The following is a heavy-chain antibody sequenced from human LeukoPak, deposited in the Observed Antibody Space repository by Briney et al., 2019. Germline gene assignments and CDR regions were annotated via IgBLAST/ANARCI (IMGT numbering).Heavy chain of an antibody. CDR3: ARSKDRRFLEWLGTFDY. V-gene: IGHV1-46*01. CDR1: GYTFTSYY. J-gene: IGHJ4*02. D-gene: IGHD3-3*01. Sequence: AASVKVSCKASGYTFTSYYMHWVRQAPGQGLEWMGIINPSGGSTSYAQKFQGRVTLTRDTSTSTVYMDLSSLRSEDTAVYYCARSKDRRFLEWLGTFDYWGQGTLVTVSS. CDR2: INPSGGST.